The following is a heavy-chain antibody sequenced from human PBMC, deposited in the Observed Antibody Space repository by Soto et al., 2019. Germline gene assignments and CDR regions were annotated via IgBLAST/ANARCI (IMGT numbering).Heavy chain of an antibody. Sequence: EVQLVESGGGLVQPGGSLRLSCAASGFTFSSYWMSWVRQAPGKGLEWVANIKQDGSEKYYVDSVKGRFTISRDNAKNSRYLQMNSRRAEDTAVYYCARGHRIVGATTPWFDPWGQGTLVTVSS. J-gene: IGHJ5*02. CDR1: GFTFSSYW. CDR3: ARGHRIVGATTPWFDP. V-gene: IGHV3-7*01. CDR2: IKQDGSEK. D-gene: IGHD1-26*01.